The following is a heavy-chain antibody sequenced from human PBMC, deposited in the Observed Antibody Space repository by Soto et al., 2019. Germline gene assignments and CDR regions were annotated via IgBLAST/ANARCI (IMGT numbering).Heavy chain of an antibody. D-gene: IGHD3-10*01. CDR2: ISSSSSYT. CDR1: GFTFSDYY. J-gene: IGHJ4*02. V-gene: IGHV3-11*06. CDR3: ARTSWLGELHPDYFDY. Sequence: QVQLVESGGGLVKPGGSLRLSCAASGFTFSDYYMSWIRQAPGKGLEWVSYISSSSSYTNYADSVKGRFTISRDNAKNSLYLQMNSLRAEDTAVYYCARTSWLGELHPDYFDYWGQGTLVTVSS.